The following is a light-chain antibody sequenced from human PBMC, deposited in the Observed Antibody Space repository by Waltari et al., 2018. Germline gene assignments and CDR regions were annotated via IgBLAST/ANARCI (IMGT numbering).Light chain of an antibody. J-gene: IGKJ3*01. CDR1: QSVLYSSDNKNW. Sequence: DIVMTQSPDSLAVSLGERATINCKSSQSVLYSSDNKNWLAWYQQKRGQPPKVLIYWAATRESGVPDRFSGSESGTDFTLTISSLQAEDVAVYYCQQYYSSPVTFGPGTKVEIK. CDR3: QQYYSSPVT. CDR2: WAA. V-gene: IGKV4-1*01.